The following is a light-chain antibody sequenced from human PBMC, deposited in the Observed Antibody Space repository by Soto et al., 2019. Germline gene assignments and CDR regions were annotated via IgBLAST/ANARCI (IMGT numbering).Light chain of an antibody. CDR2: KAS. CDR3: QQCSTFTRP. CDR1: QSISTW. Sequence: DIQMTQSPSTLSASVGDRVTITCRASQSISTWLAWYQQKPGKAPKLLIYKASSLEGGVPSRFSGSGSGTEFTLTISSLQPDDFANYYCQQCSTFTRPFGQGTKVEIK. V-gene: IGKV1-5*03. J-gene: IGKJ1*01.